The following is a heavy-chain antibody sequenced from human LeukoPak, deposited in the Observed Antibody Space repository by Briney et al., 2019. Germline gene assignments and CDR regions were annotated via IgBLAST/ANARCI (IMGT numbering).Heavy chain of an antibody. V-gene: IGHV3-21*01. J-gene: IGHJ4*02. CDR3: ARVLELSGYSSSWYFLRPGYFDY. CDR2: ISSSSSYI. Sequence: PGGSLRLSCAASGFTFSSYSMNWVRQAPGKGLEWVSSISSSSSYIYYADSVKGRFTISRDNAKNSLYLQMNSLRAEDTAVYYCARVLELSGYSSSWYFLRPGYFDYWGQGTLVTVSS. CDR1: GFTFSSYS. D-gene: IGHD6-13*01.